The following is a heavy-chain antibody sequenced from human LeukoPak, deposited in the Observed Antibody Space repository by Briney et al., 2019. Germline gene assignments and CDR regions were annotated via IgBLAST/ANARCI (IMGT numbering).Heavy chain of an antibody. D-gene: IGHD1-26*01. CDR3: AKARSGRYFFDY. Sequence: PGRSLRLSCAASGFTFSSYGMHWVRQAPGKGLEWVAVISYDGSNKYFSESVKGRFTIFRDNSKNTLYLQMNSLRPEDTAVYYCAKARSGRYFFDYWGQGTLVTVSS. CDR1: GFTFSSYG. CDR2: ISYDGSNK. V-gene: IGHV3-30*18. J-gene: IGHJ4*02.